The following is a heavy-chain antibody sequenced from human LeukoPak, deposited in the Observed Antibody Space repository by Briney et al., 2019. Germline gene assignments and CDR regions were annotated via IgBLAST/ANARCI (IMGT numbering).Heavy chain of an antibody. J-gene: IGHJ4*02. D-gene: IGHD1-26*01. CDR3: AREGGATLDY. CDR1: GGSISSYY. Sequence: SETLSLTCTVSGGSISSYYWSWIRQPPGKGLEWIGYIYYSGSTYYNPSLKSRVTISVDTSKNQFSLKLSSVTAADTAVYYCAREGGATLDYWGQGTLVTVSS. V-gene: IGHV4-59*12. CDR2: IYYSGST.